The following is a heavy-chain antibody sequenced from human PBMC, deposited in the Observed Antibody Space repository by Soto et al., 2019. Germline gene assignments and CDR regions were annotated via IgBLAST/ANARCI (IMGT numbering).Heavy chain of an antibody. J-gene: IGHJ4*02. D-gene: IGHD1-26*01. V-gene: IGHV3-23*01. CDR1: GFTFSSYA. Sequence: LRLSCAASGFTFSSYAMNWVRQAPGKGLEWVSGISDTGGATFYADSVKGRFTISRDNSKNTLYLQMNSLRADDTAVYYCARDLYRANFDYWGQGTLVTVSS. CDR2: ISDTGGAT. CDR3: ARDLYRANFDY.